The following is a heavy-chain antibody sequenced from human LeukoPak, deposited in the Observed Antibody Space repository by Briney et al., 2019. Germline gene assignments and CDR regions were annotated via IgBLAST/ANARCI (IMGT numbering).Heavy chain of an antibody. D-gene: IGHD3-10*01. J-gene: IGHJ3*02. CDR3: ARGRGIRGSAFDI. CDR2: INHSGST. CDR1: GGSFSGYY. Sequence: SETLSLTCALYGGSFSGYYWSWIRQPPGKGLEWIGEINHSGSTNYNPSLKSRVTISVDTSKNQFSLKLSSVTAADTAVYYCARGRGIRGSAFDIWGQGTMVTVSS. V-gene: IGHV4-34*01.